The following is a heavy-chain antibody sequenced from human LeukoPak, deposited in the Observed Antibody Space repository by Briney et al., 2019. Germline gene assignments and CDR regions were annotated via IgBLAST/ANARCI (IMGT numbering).Heavy chain of an antibody. V-gene: IGHV1-2*02. CDR1: GYTFTGYY. CDR2: INPKSGGT. Sequence: ASVKVSCKASGYTFTGYYMHWVRQAPGQGLEWVGWINPKSGGTHYAQKFQGRATMTRDTSISTAYMELSGLRSDDTAVYYCARDESGGLNYWGQGTLVTVSS. J-gene: IGHJ4*02. D-gene: IGHD2-15*01. CDR3: ARDESGGLNY.